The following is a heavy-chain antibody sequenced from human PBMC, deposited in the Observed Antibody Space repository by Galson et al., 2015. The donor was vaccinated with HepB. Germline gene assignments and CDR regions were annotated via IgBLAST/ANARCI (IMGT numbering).Heavy chain of an antibody. D-gene: IGHD2-2*01. J-gene: IGHJ6*03. V-gene: IGHV4-4*02. CDR2: IYHSGST. CDR1: GGSISSSNW. Sequence: ETLSLTCAVSGGSISSSNWWSWVRQPPGKGLEWIGEIYHSGSTNYNPSLKSRVTISVDTSKNQFSLKLSSVTAADTAVYYCARERGSRDIVVVPAAMLKMYYYYMDAWGKGTTVTVSS. CDR3: ARERGSRDIVVVPAAMLKMYYYYMDA.